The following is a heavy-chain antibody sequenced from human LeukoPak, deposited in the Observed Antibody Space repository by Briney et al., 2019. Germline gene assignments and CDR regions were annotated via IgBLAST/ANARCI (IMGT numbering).Heavy chain of an antibody. CDR1: GGSISSSSYY. D-gene: IGHD3-22*01. CDR3: ARGDYYDSRN. CDR2: IYYSGST. J-gene: IGHJ4*02. V-gene: IGHV4-39*01. Sequence: KPSETLSLTCTVSGGSISSSSYYWGWIRQPPGKGLEWIGSIYYSGSTYYNPSLKSRVTISVDTSKNQFSLKLSSVTAADTAVYYCARGDYYDSRNWGQGTLVTVSS.